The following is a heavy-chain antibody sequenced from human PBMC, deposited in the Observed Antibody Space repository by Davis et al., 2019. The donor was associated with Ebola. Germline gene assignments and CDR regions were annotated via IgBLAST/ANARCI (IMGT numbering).Heavy chain of an antibody. D-gene: IGHD6-13*01. CDR1: GFTFSSYA. Sequence: GESLKISCAASGFTFSSYAMSWARQAPGKGLEWVSAISGSGGSTYYADSVKGRFTISRDNSKNTLYLQMNSLRAEDTAVYYCAKDRSSWYSPNYFDYWGQGTLVTVSS. CDR2: ISGSGGST. J-gene: IGHJ4*02. CDR3: AKDRSSWYSPNYFDY. V-gene: IGHV3-23*01.